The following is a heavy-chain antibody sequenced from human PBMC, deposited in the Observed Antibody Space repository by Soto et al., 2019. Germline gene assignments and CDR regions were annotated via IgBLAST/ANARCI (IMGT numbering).Heavy chain of an antibody. CDR3: ARLSLWFGEPDYYYYYGMDV. D-gene: IGHD3-10*01. CDR1: GGSICSSSYY. J-gene: IGHJ6*02. V-gene: IGHV4-39*01. Sequence: SETPSLSCTVSGGSICSSSYYWGWIRQPPGKGLEWIGSIYYSGSTYYNPSLKSRVTISVDTSKNQFSLKLSSVTAADTAVYYCARLSLWFGEPDYYYYYGMDVWGQGTTVTVSS. CDR2: IYYSGST.